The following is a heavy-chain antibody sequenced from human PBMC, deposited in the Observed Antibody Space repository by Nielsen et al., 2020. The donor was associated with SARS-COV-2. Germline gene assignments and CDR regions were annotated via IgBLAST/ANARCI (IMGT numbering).Heavy chain of an antibody. Sequence: SGPTLVKPTQTLTLTCTFSGFSLSTSGVGVGWIRQPPGKALEWLALIYWDDDKRYSPSLKSRLTITKDTSKNQVVLTMTNMDPVDTATYYCARGGYSYGYYYYYYMDVWGKGTTVTVSS. V-gene: IGHV2-5*02. J-gene: IGHJ6*03. CDR2: IYWDDDK. CDR1: GFSLSTSGVG. CDR3: ARGGYSYGYYYYYYMDV. D-gene: IGHD5-18*01.